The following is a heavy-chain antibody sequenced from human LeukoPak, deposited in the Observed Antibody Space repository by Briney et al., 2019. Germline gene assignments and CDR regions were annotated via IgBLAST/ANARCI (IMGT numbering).Heavy chain of an antibody. CDR2: IWSDGSNK. CDR1: GFTFSYYG. J-gene: IGHJ4*02. D-gene: IGHD6-19*01. CDR3: ARVAQWLHNFDY. Sequence: GGSLRLSCAASGFTFSYYGMHWVRQAPGKGLEWVAVIWSDGSNKYCADSVKGRFTISRDNSKNTLYLQMNSLRAEDTAVYYCARVAQWLHNFDYWGQGTLVTVSS. V-gene: IGHV3-33*01.